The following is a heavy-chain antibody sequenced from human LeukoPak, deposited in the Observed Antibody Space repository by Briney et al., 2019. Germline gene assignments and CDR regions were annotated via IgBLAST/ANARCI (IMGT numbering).Heavy chain of an antibody. V-gene: IGHV4-59*01. CDR2: IYYSGST. CDR1: GGSISSYY. J-gene: IGHJ4*02. CDR3: ARDRGDCPDY. D-gene: IGHD2-21*02. Sequence: PSETLSLTCTVSGGSISSYYWSWIRQPPGKRLEWIGHIYYSGSTNYNPSLKSRVTISVDTSKNQFSLKLSSVTAADTAVYYCARDRGDCPDYWGQGTLVSVSS.